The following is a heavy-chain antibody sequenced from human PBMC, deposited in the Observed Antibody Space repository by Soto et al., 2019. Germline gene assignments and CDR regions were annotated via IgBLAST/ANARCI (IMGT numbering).Heavy chain of an antibody. CDR2: IKQDGSEK. CDR3: ARCLYYYDSSGYYDGSYHAFDI. Sequence: EVQLVESGGGLVQPGGSLRLSCAASGLTFSSYWMSWVRQAPGKGLEWVANIKQDGSEKYYVDSVKGRFTISRDNAKNSLYLQMNSLRAEDTAVYYCARCLYYYDSSGYYDGSYHAFDIWGQGTMVTVSS. V-gene: IGHV3-7*03. CDR1: GLTFSSYW. J-gene: IGHJ3*02. D-gene: IGHD3-22*01.